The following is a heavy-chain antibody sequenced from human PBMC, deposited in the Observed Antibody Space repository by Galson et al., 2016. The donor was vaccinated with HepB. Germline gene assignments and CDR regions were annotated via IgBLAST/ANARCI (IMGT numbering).Heavy chain of an antibody. CDR3: AKRHEYCPPVGCSVDY. CDR1: GFTFSGYG. Sequence: SLRLSCAASGFTFSGYGMHWVRQAPGKGLEWVAADSMDGRGKFHADSVKGRFTISRDYSNNILFLQMSSLRVDDTAVYFCAKRHEYCPPVGCSVDYWGQGTLVSVSS. CDR2: DSMDGRGK. D-gene: IGHD2/OR15-2a*01. J-gene: IGHJ4*02. V-gene: IGHV3-30*18.